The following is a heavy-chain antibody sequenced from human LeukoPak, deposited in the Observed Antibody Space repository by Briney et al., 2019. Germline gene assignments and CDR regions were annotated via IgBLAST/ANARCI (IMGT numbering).Heavy chain of an antibody. D-gene: IGHD2-2*01. J-gene: IGHJ4*02. CDR2: IKQDGSEK. Sequence: GGSLRLSCAASGFTLSSYWMSWVRQAPGKGLEWVANIKQDGSEKYYVDSVKGRFTISRDNGKNSLYLQMNSLRAEDTAVYYCARATLGYCSSTSCYAYDYVWGSYRKNSYYFDYWGQGTLVTVSS. V-gene: IGHV3-7*01. CDR3: ARATLGYCSSTSCYAYDYVWGSYRKNSYYFDY. CDR1: GFTLSSYW.